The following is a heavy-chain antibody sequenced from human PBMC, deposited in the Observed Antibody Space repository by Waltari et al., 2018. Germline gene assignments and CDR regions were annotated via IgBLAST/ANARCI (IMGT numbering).Heavy chain of an antibody. CDR1: GVSITNSNYY. J-gene: IGHJ6*02. V-gene: IGHV4-39*07. CDR2: IYYSGNT. D-gene: IGHD3-16*01. CDR3: ARGGNYYYYGMDV. Sequence: QLQLQESGPGLVKPSETLSLTCTVSGVSITNSNYYWGWIRQPPGKGLEWIGNIYYSGNTYYNPSLKSRVTISVDTSKNQFSLKLSSVTAADTAVYYCARGGNYYYYGMDVWGQGTTVTVSS.